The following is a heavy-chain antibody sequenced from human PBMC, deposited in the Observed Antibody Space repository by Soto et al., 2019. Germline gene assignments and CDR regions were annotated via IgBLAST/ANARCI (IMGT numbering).Heavy chain of an antibody. CDR3: AKVHGDWVRGPRAFDI. D-gene: IGHD4-17*01. CDR1: GFTFSSYA. V-gene: IGHV3-23*01. J-gene: IGHJ3*02. CDR2: ISGSGGST. Sequence: GGSLRLSFAASGFTFSSYAMSWFRQAPGKGLEWVSAISGSGGSTYYADSVKGRFTISRDNSKNTLYLQMNSLRAEDTAVYYCAKVHGDWVRGPRAFDIWGQGTMVTVSS.